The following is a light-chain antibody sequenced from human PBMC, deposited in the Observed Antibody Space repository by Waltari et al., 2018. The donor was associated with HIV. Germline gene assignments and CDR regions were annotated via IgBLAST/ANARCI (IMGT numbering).Light chain of an antibody. Sequence: DTVMTQSPDSLAVSLGERATINCKSSQSVLYSSDNKNYLSWYQQKPGQPPKMIIYWASSRDAGVPDRFSGSVSGTDFTRTISSLQAEVVAVYYCEPYYSSPRTFGQGTKVEIK. V-gene: IGKV4-1*01. J-gene: IGKJ1*01. CDR2: WAS. CDR1: QSVLYSSDNKNY. CDR3: EPYYSSPRT.